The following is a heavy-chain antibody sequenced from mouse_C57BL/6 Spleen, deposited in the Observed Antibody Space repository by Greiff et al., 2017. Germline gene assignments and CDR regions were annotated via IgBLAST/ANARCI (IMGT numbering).Heavy chain of an antibody. CDR3: ARLYYDGSSYWYFDV. J-gene: IGHJ1*03. CDR2: ISSGSSTI. D-gene: IGHD1-1*01. Sequence: EVQLVESGGGLVKPGGSLKLSCAASGFTFSDYGMHWVRQAPEKGLEWVAYISSGSSTIYYADTVKGRFTISRDNAKNTLFLQMTSLRSEDTAMYYCARLYYDGSSYWYFDVWGTGTTVTVSS. V-gene: IGHV5-17*01. CDR1: GFTFSDYG.